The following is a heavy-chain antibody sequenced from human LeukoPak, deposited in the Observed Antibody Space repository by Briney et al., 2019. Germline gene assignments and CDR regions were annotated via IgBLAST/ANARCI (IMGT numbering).Heavy chain of an antibody. D-gene: IGHD3-22*01. CDR2: ISGSGGST. V-gene: IGHV3-23*01. CDR1: GFTFSSYA. J-gene: IGHJ4*02. Sequence: GGSLRLSCAASGFTFSSYAMSWVRQAPGKGLEWVSAISGSGGSTYYADSVKGRFTISRDNSKNTLYLQMNSLRAEDTAVYYCAKDVRYYYDSSGYFGYWGQGTLVTVS. CDR3: AKDVRYYYDSSGYFGY.